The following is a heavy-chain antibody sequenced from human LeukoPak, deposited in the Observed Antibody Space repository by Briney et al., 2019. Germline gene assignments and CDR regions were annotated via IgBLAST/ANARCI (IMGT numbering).Heavy chain of an antibody. V-gene: IGHV4-59*01. D-gene: IGHD5-12*01. J-gene: IGHJ5*02. CDR2: IYYSGST. CDR1: GGSISSYY. CDR3: AREDGLRRFDP. Sequence: SETLSLTCTVSGGSISSYYWSWIRQPPGKGLEWIGYIYYSGSTNYNPSLKSRVTISVDTSKNQFSLKQSSVTGADTAVYYCAREDGLRRFDPWGQGTLVTVSS.